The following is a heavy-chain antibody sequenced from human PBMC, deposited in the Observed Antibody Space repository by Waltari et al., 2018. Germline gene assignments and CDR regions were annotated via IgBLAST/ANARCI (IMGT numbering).Heavy chain of an antibody. J-gene: IGHJ1*01. CDR1: GGSISTNYN. D-gene: IGHD4-17*01. V-gene: IGHV4-39*01. CDR2: MQDRGST. CDR3: GRIAFGDEGGYFQY. Sequence: QLQLQESGPGLVKPSETLSLTCTVSGGSISTNYNWGWFRQPPGKGLEWMGNMQDRGSTFYKPSLESLVTISLDTWKNQFSLRLSSVGAAETAVYFCGRIAFGDEGGYFQYWGQGTLVTVSS.